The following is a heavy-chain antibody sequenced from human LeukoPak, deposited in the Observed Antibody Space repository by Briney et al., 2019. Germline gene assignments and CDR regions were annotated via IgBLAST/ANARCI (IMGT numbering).Heavy chain of an antibody. CDR1: GFILSNYG. J-gene: IGHJ4*02. CDR3: TLSYFDF. CDR2: IRSDGSEK. Sequence: GGSLRLSCAASGFILSNYGIHWVRQAPGRGLEWVAFIRSDGSEKLCSDSAKGRFTISRDNSKNTAYLQMNSLRTEDTALYFCTLSYFDFWGQGTLVIVSS. V-gene: IGHV3-30*02.